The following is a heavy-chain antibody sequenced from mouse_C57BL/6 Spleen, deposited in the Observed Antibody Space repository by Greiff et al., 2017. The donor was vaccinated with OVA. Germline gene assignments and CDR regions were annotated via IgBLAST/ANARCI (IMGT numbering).Heavy chain of an antibody. CDR2: IYPGDGDT. Sequence: VKVVESGPELVKPGASVKISCKASGYAFSSSWMNWVKQRPGKGLEWIGRIYPGDGDTNYNGKFKGKATLTADKSSSTAYMQLSSLTSEDSAVYFCARGDYDSWYFDVWGTGTTVTVSS. CDR3: ARGDYDSWYFDV. CDR1: GYAFSSSW. J-gene: IGHJ1*03. D-gene: IGHD2-4*01. V-gene: IGHV1-82*01.